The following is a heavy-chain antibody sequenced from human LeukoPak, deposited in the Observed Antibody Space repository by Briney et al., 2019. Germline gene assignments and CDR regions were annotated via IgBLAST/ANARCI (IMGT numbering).Heavy chain of an antibody. J-gene: IGHJ4*02. CDR3: ARDRAYSGSYYHDY. V-gene: IGHV3-53*01. D-gene: IGHD1-26*01. CDR1: GFSVSSNY. CDR2: IYSGGST. Sequence: GGSLRLSCAASGFSVSSNYMSWVRQAPGKGLEWVSIIYSGGSTYYADSVKGRFTISRDNSMNTLYLQMNSLRAEDTAVHYCARDRAYSGSYYHDYWGQGTLVTVSS.